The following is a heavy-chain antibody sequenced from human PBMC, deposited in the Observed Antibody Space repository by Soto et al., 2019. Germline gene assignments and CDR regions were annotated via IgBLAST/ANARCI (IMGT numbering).Heavy chain of an antibody. D-gene: IGHD3-10*01. CDR3: ASPFGIERPGSAGLFAFDI. CDR1: GGSISSGGYY. Sequence: ASETLSLTCTVSGGSISSGGYYWSWIRQHPGKGLEWIGYIYYSGSTYYNPSLKSRVTISVDTSKNQFSLKLSSVTAADTAVYYCASPFGIERPGSAGLFAFDIWGQGTMVTVSS. J-gene: IGHJ3*02. V-gene: IGHV4-31*03. CDR2: IYYSGST.